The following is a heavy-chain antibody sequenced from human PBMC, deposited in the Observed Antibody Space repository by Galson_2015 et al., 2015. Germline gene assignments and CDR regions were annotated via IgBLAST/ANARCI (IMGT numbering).Heavy chain of an antibody. V-gene: IGHV5-51*01. CDR1: GYSFTSYW. CDR2: IFPGDSDI. J-gene: IGHJ4*02. CDR3: ARASRPLYYYDTSGYHFDY. Sequence: QSGAEVKKPGESLKIPCKGSGYSFTSYWIGWVRQMPGKGLEWMGIIFPGDSDIRYSPSFQGQVTISADKSITTAYLQWSSLKASDTAMYYCARASRPLYYYDTSGYHFDYWGQGTLVTVSS. D-gene: IGHD3-22*01.